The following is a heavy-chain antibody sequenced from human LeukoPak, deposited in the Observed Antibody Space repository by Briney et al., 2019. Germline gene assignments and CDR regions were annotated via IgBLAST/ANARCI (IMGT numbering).Heavy chain of an antibody. V-gene: IGHV3-21*01. CDR3: ARDYYGDYGNWFDP. CDR1: GFTFSSYS. J-gene: IGHJ5*02. D-gene: IGHD4-17*01. Sequence: GGSLRPSCAASGFTFSSYSMNWVRQAPGKGLEWVSSISSSSSYIYYADSVKGRFTISRDNAKNSLYLQMNSLRAEDTAVYYCARDYYGDYGNWFDPWGQGTLVTVSS. CDR2: ISSSSSYI.